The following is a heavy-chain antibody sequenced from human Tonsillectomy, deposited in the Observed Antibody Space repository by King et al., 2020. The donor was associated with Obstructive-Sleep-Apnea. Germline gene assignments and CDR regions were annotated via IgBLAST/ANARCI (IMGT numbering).Heavy chain of an antibody. CDR1: GFTFRSYA. J-gene: IGHJ4*02. Sequence: VQLVESGGGLVQPGGSLRLSCSASGFTFRSYAMHWVRQAPGKGLEYVSAISSNGGSTYYADSVKGRFTISRDNSKNTLYLQMSSLRAEDTAVYYCVKGGVVGATELDYWGQGTLVTVSS. CDR3: VKGGVVGATELDY. V-gene: IGHV3-64D*09. CDR2: ISSNGGST. D-gene: IGHD1-26*01.